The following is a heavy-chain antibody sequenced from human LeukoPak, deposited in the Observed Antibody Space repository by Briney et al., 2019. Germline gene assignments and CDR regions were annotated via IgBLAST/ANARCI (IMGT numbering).Heavy chain of an antibody. CDR1: GGSINSYY. CDR2: IYYSGST. D-gene: IGHD5-24*01. J-gene: IGHJ3*02. CDR3: ATSIGYNYRDAFNI. V-gene: IGHV4-59*03. Sequence: SETLSLTCTVSGGSINSYYWSWIRRPPGKGLEWIGYIYYSGSTNYDASLKSRVTISVNTSKNQFSPNLSSVTAADTAMYYCATSIGYNYRDAFNIWGQGTMVTVSS.